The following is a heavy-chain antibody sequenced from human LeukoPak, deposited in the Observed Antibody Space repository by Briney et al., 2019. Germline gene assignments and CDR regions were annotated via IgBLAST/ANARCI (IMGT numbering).Heavy chain of an antibody. J-gene: IGHJ4*02. V-gene: IGHV3-48*03. CDR3: AKDGTRGIRFGKIPHYFDY. D-gene: IGHD3-10*01. CDR2: ISSSGSTI. Sequence: GGSLRLSCAASGFTFSSYEMNWVRQAPGKGLEWVSYISSSGSTIYYADSVKGRFTIPRDNAKNSLYLQMNSLRVDDTAVYYCAKDGTRGIRFGKIPHYFDYWGQGTLVTVSS. CDR1: GFTFSSYE.